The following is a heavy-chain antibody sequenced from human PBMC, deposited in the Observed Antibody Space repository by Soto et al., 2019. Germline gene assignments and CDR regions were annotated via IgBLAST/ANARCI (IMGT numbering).Heavy chain of an antibody. J-gene: IGHJ4*02. Sequence: QVQLVESGGGVVQPGRSLRLSCAASGFTFSTYGMHWVRQAPGKGLDWVAVIWFDGSNEYYADSVKGRFTISRDNSKNTLYLQMNSLRAEDTDVYYCAREGLIAAVGGLDYWGQGTLVTVSS. V-gene: IGHV3-33*01. CDR1: GFTFSTYG. CDR2: IWFDGSNE. CDR3: AREGLIAAVGGLDY. D-gene: IGHD6-13*01.